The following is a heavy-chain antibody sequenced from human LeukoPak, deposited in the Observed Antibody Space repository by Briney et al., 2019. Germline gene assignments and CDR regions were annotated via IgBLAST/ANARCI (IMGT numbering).Heavy chain of an antibody. V-gene: IGHV4-34*01. J-gene: IGHJ6*03. CDR2: INHSGST. CDR1: GGSFSGYY. CDR3: ARTTEGYAGGPGYSYYYYMDV. D-gene: IGHD5-12*01. Sequence: PSETLSLTCAVYGGSFSGYYWSWIRQPPGKGLEWIGEINHSGSTNYNPSLKSRVTISVDTSKNQVSLKLRSVTAADTAVYYCARTTEGYAGGPGYSYYYYMDVWGKGTTVTVSS.